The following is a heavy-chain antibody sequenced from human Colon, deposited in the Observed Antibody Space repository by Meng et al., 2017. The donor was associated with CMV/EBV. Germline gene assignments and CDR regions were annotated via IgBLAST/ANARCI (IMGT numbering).Heavy chain of an antibody. CDR2: AKNKAWQYGT. CDR1: GFIFGDHF. D-gene: IGHD2-8*01. J-gene: IGHJ4*02. Sequence: GESLKISCTASGFIFGDHFMDWARQSPGKGLEWVGRAKNKAWQYGTEYAASVKGRFIISRDDSNGSLYLQMNSLKHEDTAVYYCVRDGRMYAFDYWGQGTLVTVSS. CDR3: VRDGRMYAFDY. V-gene: IGHV3-72*01.